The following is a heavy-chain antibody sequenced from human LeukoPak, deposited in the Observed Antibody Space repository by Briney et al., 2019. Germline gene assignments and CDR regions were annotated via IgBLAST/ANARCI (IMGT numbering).Heavy chain of an antibody. V-gene: IGHV4-59*01. CDR3: ARGGSGWYSFYYYYYMDV. CDR2: IHYSGST. Sequence: SETLSLTCTVSGGSISSYYWSWIRQPPGKGLEWIGYIHYSGSTNYNPSLKSRVTISVDTSKNQFSLKLSSVTAADTAVYYCARGGSGWYSFYYYYYMDVWGKGTTVTISS. J-gene: IGHJ6*03. D-gene: IGHD6-19*01. CDR1: GGSISSYY.